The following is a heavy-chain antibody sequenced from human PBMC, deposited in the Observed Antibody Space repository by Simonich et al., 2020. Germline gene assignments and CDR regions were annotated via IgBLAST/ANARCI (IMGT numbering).Heavy chain of an antibody. CDR2: IKPNSGNT. V-gene: IGHV1-8*03. CDR3: ARARYCSSTSCYNWFDP. CDR1: GYTFTSYD. J-gene: IGHJ5*02. D-gene: IGHD2-2*01. Sequence: QVQLVQSGAEVKKPGASVKVSCKASGYTFTSYDINWVRQATGQGREWMRWIKPNSGNTGFAQKFQGRVTITRNTSISTAYMELSSLRSEDTAVYYCARARYCSSTSCYNWFDPWGQGTLVTVSS.